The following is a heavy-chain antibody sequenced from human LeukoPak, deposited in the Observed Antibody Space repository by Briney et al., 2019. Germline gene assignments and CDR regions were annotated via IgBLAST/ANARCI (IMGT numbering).Heavy chain of an antibody. CDR1: GYTFTGYY. Sequence: GASVKVSCKASGYTFTGYYMHWVRQAPGQGLGWMGWINPNSGGTNYAQKFQGRVTMTRDTSISTAYMELSRLRSDDTAVHYCARGARITMVRGARFWFDPWGQGTLVTVSS. CDR3: ARGARITMVRGARFWFDP. J-gene: IGHJ5*02. CDR2: INPNSGGT. D-gene: IGHD3-10*01. V-gene: IGHV1-2*02.